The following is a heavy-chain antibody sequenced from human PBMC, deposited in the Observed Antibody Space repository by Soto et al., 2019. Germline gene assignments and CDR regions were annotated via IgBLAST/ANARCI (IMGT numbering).Heavy chain of an antibody. J-gene: IGHJ5*02. CDR3: AYRQEYRGSWDSGWLDP. CDR1: GFSLSTSGVG. V-gene: IGHV2-5*02. D-gene: IGHD6-13*01. Sequence: GSGPTLVNPTQTLTLTCTFSGFSLSTSGVGVGWIRQPPGKALEWLALIYWDDDKRYSPSLKSRLTITKDTSKNQVVLTMTNMDPVDTATYYCAYRQEYRGSWDSGWLDPWAQGTPVPVSS. CDR2: IYWDDDK.